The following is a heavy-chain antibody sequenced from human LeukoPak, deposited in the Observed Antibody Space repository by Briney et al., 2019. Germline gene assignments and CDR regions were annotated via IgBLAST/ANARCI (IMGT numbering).Heavy chain of an antibody. CDR2: IIPIFGTA. J-gene: IGHJ5*02. Sequence: SVKVSCKASGGTFSSYAISWVRQAPGQGLEWMGGIIPIFGTANYAQKFQGRVTITTDESTSTAYVELSSLRSEDTAVYYCARASYYYDSSGYYFNWFDPWGQGTLVTVSS. CDR3: ARASYYYDSSGYYFNWFDP. V-gene: IGHV1-69*05. CDR1: GGTFSSYA. D-gene: IGHD3-22*01.